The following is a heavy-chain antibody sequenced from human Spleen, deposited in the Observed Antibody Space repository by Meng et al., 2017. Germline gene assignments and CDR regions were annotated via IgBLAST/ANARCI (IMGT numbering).Heavy chain of an antibody. J-gene: IGHJ5*02. CDR1: HYTFTGNG. CDR3: ARARVVVRAALTQNWFDP. Sequence: QIQVVQYGAEVKRPGATVKVSCNASHYTFTGNGVSWFRQAPGQGLEWMAWLGAHDGDTSHAPRFQGRVTVTADRPTATAYMELRNLRSDDTAVYYCARARVVVRAALTQNWFDPWGQGTLVTVSS. D-gene: IGHD2-2*01. CDR2: LGAHDGDT. V-gene: IGHV1-18*01.